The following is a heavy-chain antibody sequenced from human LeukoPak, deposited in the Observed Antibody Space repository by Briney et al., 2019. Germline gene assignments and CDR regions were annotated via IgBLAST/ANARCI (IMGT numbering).Heavy chain of an antibody. V-gene: IGHV3-23*01. J-gene: IGHJ4*02. D-gene: IGHD4-11*01. CDR2: ISGSGGST. Sequence: GGSLRLSCAASGFTFSSYAMSWVCQAPGKGLEWVSVISGSGGSTYYADSVKGRFTISRDNSENTLYLQMNSLRAEDTAVYYCAKTGAMASVTTRAALYFDYWGQGTLVTVSS. CDR3: AKTGAMASVTTRAALYFDY. CDR1: GFTFSSYA.